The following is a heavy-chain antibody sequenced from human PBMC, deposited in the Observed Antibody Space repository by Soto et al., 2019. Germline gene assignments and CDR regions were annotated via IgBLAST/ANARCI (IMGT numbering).Heavy chain of an antibody. CDR1: GDTFTDYY. Sequence: QVQLVQSGAEVKKPGASVKVSCKASGDTFTDYYIHWVRQAPGQGLEWMGTVNPSGGHTTYAQHFRARIPRTRATSTGSFYMELISLTSEDTDVYYCARGGHVVVVTAALDYWGQGPLVAGSS. J-gene: IGHJ4*02. CDR2: VNPSGGHT. D-gene: IGHD2-21*02. CDR3: ARGGHVVVVTAALDY. V-gene: IGHV1-46*01.